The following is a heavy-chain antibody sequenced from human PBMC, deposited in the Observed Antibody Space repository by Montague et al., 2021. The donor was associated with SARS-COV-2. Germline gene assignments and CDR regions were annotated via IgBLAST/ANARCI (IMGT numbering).Heavy chain of an antibody. CDR2: IYSGGTI. D-gene: IGHD1/OR15-1a*01. CDR3: ARRLEERLPYYYYGLDV. Sequence: SLRLSCAATGFAVNSNYMTWVRQAPGKGLEWVSVIYSGGTIYYANSVKDRFTISRDSSKNTVHLQMNSLRVDDTAVYYCARRLEERLPYYYYGLDVWGQGTTVTVSS. J-gene: IGHJ6*02. V-gene: IGHV3-66*01. CDR1: GFAVNSNY.